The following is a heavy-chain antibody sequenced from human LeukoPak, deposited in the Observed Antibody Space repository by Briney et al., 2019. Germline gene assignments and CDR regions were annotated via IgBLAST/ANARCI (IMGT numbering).Heavy chain of an antibody. V-gene: IGHV5-51*01. CDR1: GYTFTTYW. D-gene: IGHD6-19*01. Sequence: GESLKISCQASGYTFTTYWIAWVRQMPGKGLEWMGIIYPGDPDTRYSPSFQGQVTISADKSISTAYVQWSSLKASDSAMYYCARTYSSGPDYWGQGTLVTVSS. J-gene: IGHJ4*02. CDR2: IYPGDPDT. CDR3: ARTYSSGPDY.